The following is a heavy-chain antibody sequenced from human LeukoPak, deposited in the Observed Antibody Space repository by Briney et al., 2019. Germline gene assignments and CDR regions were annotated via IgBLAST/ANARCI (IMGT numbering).Heavy chain of an antibody. J-gene: IGHJ4*02. CDR1: GFTFSSYA. Sequence: GRSLRLSCAASGFTFSSYAMHWVRQAPGKGLEWVAVMSYDGSNKYYADSVKGRFTISRDNSKNTLYLQMNSLRAEDTAVYYCAKDLWLVSNGFDYWGQGTLVTVSS. CDR2: MSYDGSNK. V-gene: IGHV3-30-3*01. D-gene: IGHD6-19*01. CDR3: AKDLWLVSNGFDY.